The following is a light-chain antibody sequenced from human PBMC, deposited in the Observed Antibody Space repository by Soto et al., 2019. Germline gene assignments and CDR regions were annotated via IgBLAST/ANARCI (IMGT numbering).Light chain of an antibody. Sequence: DIQMTQSPSSLSTSVGNRVTITCRASQSIDTYLNWYQQKLGEAPKLLIYGVSTLQSGVPSRFSGSGSGTDFTLTISSPQPQDFATYFCQQSSNVPYTFGQGTKLEIK. CDR2: GVS. CDR1: QSIDTY. CDR3: QQSSNVPYT. J-gene: IGKJ2*01. V-gene: IGKV1-39*01.